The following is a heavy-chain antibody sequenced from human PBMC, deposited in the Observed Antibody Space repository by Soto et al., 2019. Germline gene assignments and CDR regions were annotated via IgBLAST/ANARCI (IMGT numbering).Heavy chain of an antibody. V-gene: IGHV1-18*01. Sequence: QVQLVQSGAEVKKPGASVKVSCKASGYTFTSYGISWVRQAPGQGLEWMGWLSAYNGNTNYAQKVQGRVTMTTDTSTSTVYMELRSLRSDDTAVYYCARVRAELGYCSGPSCLPYYYGMDVWGQGTTVTVSS. J-gene: IGHJ6*02. CDR3: ARVRAELGYCSGPSCLPYYYGMDV. CDR2: LSAYNGNT. CDR1: GYTFTSYG. D-gene: IGHD2-15*01.